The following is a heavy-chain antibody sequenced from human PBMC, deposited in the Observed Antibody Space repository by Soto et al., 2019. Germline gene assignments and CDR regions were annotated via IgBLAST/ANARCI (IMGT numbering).Heavy chain of an antibody. D-gene: IGHD2-2*02. Sequence: SETLSLTCAVYGGSFSGYYWSWIRQPPGKGLEWIGEINHSGSTNYNPSLKSRVTISVDTSKNQFSLKLSSVTAADTAVYYCARASELYLGVSFPGGMDVWGQGTTVTVSS. CDR3: ARASELYLGVSFPGGMDV. CDR2: INHSGST. V-gene: IGHV4-34*01. CDR1: GGSFSGYY. J-gene: IGHJ6*02.